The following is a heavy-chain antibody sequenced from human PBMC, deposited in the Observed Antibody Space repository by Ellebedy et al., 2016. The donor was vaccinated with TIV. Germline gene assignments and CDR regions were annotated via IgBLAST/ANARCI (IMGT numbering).Heavy chain of an antibody. Sequence: GESLKISCAASGSTFSSDWMHWVRQAPGKGLVWVSRISADGSSTTYADSVKGRFTISRDNAKNTLYLQMNSLRAEDTAVYYCVRDLYGSGVPVDRWGQGTLVTVSS. CDR1: GSTFSSDW. CDR2: ISADGSST. D-gene: IGHD6-25*01. V-gene: IGHV3-74*01. J-gene: IGHJ5*02. CDR3: VRDLYGSGVPVDR.